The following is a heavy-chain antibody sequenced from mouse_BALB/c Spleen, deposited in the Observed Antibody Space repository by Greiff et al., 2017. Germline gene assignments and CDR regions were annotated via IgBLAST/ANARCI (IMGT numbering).Heavy chain of an antibody. V-gene: IGHV5-9-3*01. CDR3: ASGYGNYFDY. Sequence: DVKLVESGGGLVKPGGSLKLSCAASGFTFSSYAMSWVRQTPEKRLEWVATISSGGSYTYYPDSVKGRFTISRDNAKNTLYLQMSSLRSEDTAMYYCASGYGNYFDYWGQGTTLTVSS. CDR1: GFTFSSYA. D-gene: IGHD2-1*01. CDR2: ISSGGSYT. J-gene: IGHJ2*01.